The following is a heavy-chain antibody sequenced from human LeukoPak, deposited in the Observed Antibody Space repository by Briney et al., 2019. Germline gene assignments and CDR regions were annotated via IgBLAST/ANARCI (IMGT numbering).Heavy chain of an antibody. CDR2: INPNSGGT. J-gene: IGHJ4*02. CDR3: ARVRPPGIAAADFDY. CDR1: GYTFTGYY. D-gene: IGHD6-13*01. Sequence: ASVKVSCKASGYTFTGYYMHWVRQAPGQGLEWMGWINPNSGGTKYAQKFQGRVTMTRDTSISTAYMELSRLRSDDTAVYYCARVRPPGIAAADFDYWGQGTLVTVSS. V-gene: IGHV1-2*02.